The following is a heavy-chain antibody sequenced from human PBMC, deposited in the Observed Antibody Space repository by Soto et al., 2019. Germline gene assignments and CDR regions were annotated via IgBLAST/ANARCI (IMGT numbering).Heavy chain of an antibody. J-gene: IGHJ3*02. CDR3: ARAGNGCSSTSCHSQGSDAFDI. V-gene: IGHV4-59*01. D-gene: IGHD2-2*01. CDR2: IYYSGST. CDR1: CGSISSYY. Sequence: SETLSLTCTVSCGSISSYYWSWIRQPPGKGLEWIGYIYYSGSTNYNPSLKSRVTISVDTSKNQFSLKLSSVTAADTAVYYCARAGNGCSSTSCHSQGSDAFDIWGQGTMVTVSS.